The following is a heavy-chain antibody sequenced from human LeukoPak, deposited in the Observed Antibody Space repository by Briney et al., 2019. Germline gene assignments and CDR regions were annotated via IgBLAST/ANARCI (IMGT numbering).Heavy chain of an antibody. D-gene: IGHD3-10*01. Sequence: SGGSLRLSCAASGFTFSSYAMSWVRQAPGRGLEWVSTISGSGGNTYYADSVRGRFTISRDNSKNTLYLQMNSLGAEDTALYYCARDKVGVIPLFDYWGHGTLVTVSP. CDR2: ISGSGGNT. V-gene: IGHV3-23*01. J-gene: IGHJ4*01. CDR3: ARDKVGVIPLFDY. CDR1: GFTFSSYA.